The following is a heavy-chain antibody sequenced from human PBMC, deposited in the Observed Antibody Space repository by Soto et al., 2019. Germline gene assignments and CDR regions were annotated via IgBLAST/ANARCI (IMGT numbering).Heavy chain of an antibody. Sequence: QVQLVQSGAEVKKPGSSMKVSCKASGGTFNSYDINWVRQAPGQGLELMGGIIPIVETPKYAQKFQGRVTILAVDSKNTVYMELSSLRSQDTAMYYCARLARPNYYDTSGFFKDNWFDPWGQGTLVPVSS. V-gene: IGHV1-69*01. CDR2: IIPIVETP. CDR1: GGTFNSYD. D-gene: IGHD3-22*01. CDR3: ARLARPNYYDTSGFFKDNWFDP. J-gene: IGHJ5*02.